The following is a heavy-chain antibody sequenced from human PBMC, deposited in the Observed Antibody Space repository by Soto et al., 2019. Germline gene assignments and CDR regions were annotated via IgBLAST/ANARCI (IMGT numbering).Heavy chain of an antibody. CDR3: ARSVAGYSYGSYYYYYGMDV. V-gene: IGHV6-1*01. D-gene: IGHD5-18*01. CDR2: TYYRSKWYN. CDR1: GDSVSSNSAA. Sequence: SQTLSLTCAISGDSVSSNSAAWNWIRQSPSRGLEWLGRTYYRSKWYNDYAVSVKSRITINPGTSKNQFSLQLNSVTPEDTAVYYCARSVAGYSYGSYYYYYGMDVWGQGTTVTVSS. J-gene: IGHJ6*02.